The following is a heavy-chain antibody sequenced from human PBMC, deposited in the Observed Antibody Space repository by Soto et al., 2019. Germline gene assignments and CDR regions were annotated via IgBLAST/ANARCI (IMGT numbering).Heavy chain of an antibody. CDR3: AKEIYADYGPGGDYGRGAFDI. J-gene: IGHJ3*02. Sequence: PGASLRLSCAASGFNFSSYTMSCVRQAPGKGLEWFSVISGSGTGSYYADSVKGRFTISRDNSKNTLYLQVNSLRAEDTAIYYCAKEIYADYGPGGDYGRGAFDIWAQGTMVTVSS. V-gene: IGHV3-23*01. CDR2: ISGSGTGS. CDR1: GFNFSSYT. D-gene: IGHD4-17*01.